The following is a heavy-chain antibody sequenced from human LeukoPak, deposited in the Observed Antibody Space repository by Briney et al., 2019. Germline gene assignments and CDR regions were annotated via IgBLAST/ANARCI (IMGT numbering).Heavy chain of an antibody. CDR2: ISSSTYI. CDR3: ARDKSYSAVAGTSPLY. J-gene: IGHJ4*02. D-gene: IGHD6-19*01. CDR1: GFTFRTYS. Sequence: GGSLRLSCAASGFTFRTYSMTWVRQAPGKGLEWVSSISSSTYIYYTDSVKGRFIISRDDAKNSLYLQMNSLRADDTAIYYCARDKSYSAVAGTSPLYWGQGTLVTVSS. V-gene: IGHV3-21*01.